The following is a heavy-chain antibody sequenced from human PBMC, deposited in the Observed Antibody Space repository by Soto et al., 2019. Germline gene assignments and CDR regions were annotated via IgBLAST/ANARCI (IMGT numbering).Heavy chain of an antibody. J-gene: IGHJ6*02. D-gene: IGHD2-15*01. CDR2: IYYSGST. CDR1: GGYISSYY. CDR3: ARHLTYCSAGSCYSDFPYYGMDV. Sequence: PETLSLTCSVSGGYISSYYWSWIRQPPGKGLERIGYIYYSGSTNYNPSLKSRVTISVDTSKNQFSLKLSSVTAADTAVYYCARHLTYCSAGSCYSDFPYYGMDVWGQGTTVTV. V-gene: IGHV4-59*08.